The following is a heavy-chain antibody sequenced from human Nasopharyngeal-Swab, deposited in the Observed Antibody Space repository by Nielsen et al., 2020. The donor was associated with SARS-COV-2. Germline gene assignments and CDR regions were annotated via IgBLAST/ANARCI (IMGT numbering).Heavy chain of an antibody. Sequence: GESLKISCAASGFTFSSYAMHWVRQAPGKGLEWVAFISNDGGRKYYVDSVKGRFTVSRDNFQNTLYLHMNSLRADDMAIYYCARDRGSGSRTDDAFDIWGQGTMVTVSS. CDR1: GFTFSSYA. CDR2: ISNDGGRK. D-gene: IGHD1-26*01. J-gene: IGHJ3*02. V-gene: IGHV3-30-3*01. CDR3: ARDRGSGSRTDDAFDI.